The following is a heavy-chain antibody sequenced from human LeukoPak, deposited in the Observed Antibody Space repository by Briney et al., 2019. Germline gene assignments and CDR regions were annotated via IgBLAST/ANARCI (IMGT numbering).Heavy chain of an antibody. CDR3: ANPWGPGWYFDL. CDR1: GFTFSSYA. Sequence: GGSLRLSCAASGFTFSSYAMSWVRQAPGKGLEWVSGISDSGGNTYYADSVKGRFTISRDNSKNTLYLQMNSLRAEDTALYYCANPWGPGWYFDLWGRGTLVTVSS. CDR2: ISDSGGNT. D-gene: IGHD7-27*01. J-gene: IGHJ2*01. V-gene: IGHV3-23*01.